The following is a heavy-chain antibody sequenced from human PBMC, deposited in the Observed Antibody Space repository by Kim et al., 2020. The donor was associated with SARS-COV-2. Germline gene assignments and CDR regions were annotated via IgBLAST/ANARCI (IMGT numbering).Heavy chain of an antibody. CDR1: GFTFTNSA. Sequence: SVKVSCKASGFTFTNSAVQWVRQARGQRLEWIGWIVVGSGNTNYAPTFQERITITRDMSTSTAYMELSSLRSEDTAVDYCAAARVVAANDWFDPWGQGTLVTVSS. J-gene: IGHJ5*02. CDR2: IVVGSGNT. CDR3: AAARVVAANDWFDP. D-gene: IGHD2-15*01. V-gene: IGHV1-58*01.